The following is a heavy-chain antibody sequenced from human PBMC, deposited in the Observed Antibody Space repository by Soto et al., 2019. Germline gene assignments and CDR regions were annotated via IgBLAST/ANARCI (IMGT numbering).Heavy chain of an antibody. Sequence: GGSLRLSCAASGFIFSDYYMSWVRQAPGKGLECLAYISGSGNTIYYADSVQARFTISRDNTKKSLYLQMDGLRAEDTALYYCATYTSPYTSGSFDPGGQGTLVTVS. CDR1: GFIFSDYY. J-gene: IGHJ5*02. CDR2: ISGSGNTI. V-gene: IGHV3-11*01. CDR3: ATYTSPYTSGSFDP. D-gene: IGHD3-10*01.